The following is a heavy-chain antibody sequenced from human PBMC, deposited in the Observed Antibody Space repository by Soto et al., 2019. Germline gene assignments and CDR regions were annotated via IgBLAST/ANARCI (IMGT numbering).Heavy chain of an antibody. V-gene: IGHV4-34*01. D-gene: IGHD2-21*01. CDR2: INHSGST. CDR3: ARAGIGDY. Sequence: VQLQQWGAGLLKPSETLSLTCAVYGGSFSGYYWSWIRQPPGKGLEWIGEINHSGSTNYNPSLKSRVTISVDTSKNQFSLKLSSVTAADAAVYYCARAGIGDYWGQGTLVTVSS. CDR1: GGSFSGYY. J-gene: IGHJ4*02.